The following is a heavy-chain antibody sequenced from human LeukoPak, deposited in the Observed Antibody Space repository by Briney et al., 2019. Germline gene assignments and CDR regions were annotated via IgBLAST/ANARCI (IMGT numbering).Heavy chain of an antibody. J-gene: IGHJ4*02. CDR1: GGSISSGGYS. CDR2: IYHSGST. D-gene: IGHD2-2*01. V-gene: IGHV4-30-2*01. Sequence: SQTLSLTCAVSGGSISSGGYSWSWIRQPPGKGLEWIGYIYHSGSTYYNPSLKSRVTISVDRSKKQFSLKLSSVTAADTAMYYCARQRCSSSSCYFDLWGQGTLVTVSS. CDR3: ARQRCSSSSCYFDL.